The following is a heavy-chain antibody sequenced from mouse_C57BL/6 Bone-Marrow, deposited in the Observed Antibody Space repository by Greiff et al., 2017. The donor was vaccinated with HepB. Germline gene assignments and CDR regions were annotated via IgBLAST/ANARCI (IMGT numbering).Heavy chain of an antibody. V-gene: IGHV5-17*01. Sequence: EVMLVESGGGLVKPGGSLKLSCAASGFTFSDYGMHWVRQAPEKGLEWVAYISSGSSTIYYADTVKSRFTISRDNAKNTLFLQMTSLRSEDTAMYYCARWGGRNYAMDYWGQGTSVTVSS. CDR2: ISSGSSTI. D-gene: IGHD3-3*01. CDR3: ARWGGRNYAMDY. J-gene: IGHJ4*01. CDR1: GFTFSDYG.